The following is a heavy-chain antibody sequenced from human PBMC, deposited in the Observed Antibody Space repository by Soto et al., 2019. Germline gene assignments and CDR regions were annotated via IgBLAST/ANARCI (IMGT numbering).Heavy chain of an antibody. CDR2: IYYSGTT. CDR3: ARDTYYFGMDV. CDR1: GDSITNYY. D-gene: IGHD2-21*01. V-gene: IGHV4-59*01. Sequence: ETLSLTCTVSGDSITNYYWTWIRQPPGKGLEWIGHIYYSGTTNYNPSLKSRVTISVDKSKKQFSLNLTSVTAADTALYYCARDTYYFGMDVWGQGTTVTVSS. J-gene: IGHJ6*02.